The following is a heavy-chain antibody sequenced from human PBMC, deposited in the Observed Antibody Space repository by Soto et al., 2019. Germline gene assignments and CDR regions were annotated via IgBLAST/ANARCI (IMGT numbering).Heavy chain of an antibody. CDR2: IRSKANSYAT. J-gene: IGHJ3*02. Sequence: EVQLVESGGGLVQPGGSLKLSCAASGFTFSGSAMHWVRQASGKGQEWVGRIRSKANSYATAYAASVKGRFTISRDDSKNTAYLQMNSLKTEDTAVYYCTRQKGWDAFDIWGQGTMVTVSS. V-gene: IGHV3-73*01. CDR3: TRQKGWDAFDI. CDR1: GFTFSGSA.